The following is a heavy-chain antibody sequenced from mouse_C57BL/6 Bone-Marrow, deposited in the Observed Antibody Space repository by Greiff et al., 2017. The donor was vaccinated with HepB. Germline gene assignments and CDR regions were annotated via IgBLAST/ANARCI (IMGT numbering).Heavy chain of an antibody. V-gene: IGHV1-69*01. Sequence: VQLQQPGAELVMPGASVKLSCKASGYTFTSYWMHWVKQRPGQGLEWIGEIDPSDSYTNYNQKFKGKSTLTVDKSSSTAYMQLSSLTSEDSAVYYCARGLRRRYYAMDYWGQGTSVTVSS. CDR1: GYTFTSYW. CDR2: IDPSDSYT. D-gene: IGHD2-2*01. J-gene: IGHJ4*01. CDR3: ARGLRRRYYAMDY.